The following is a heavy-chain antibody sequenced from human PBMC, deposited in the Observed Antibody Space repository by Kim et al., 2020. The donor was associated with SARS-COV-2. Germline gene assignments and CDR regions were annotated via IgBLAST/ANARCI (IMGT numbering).Heavy chain of an antibody. V-gene: IGHV3-30*01. D-gene: IGHD3-10*01. CDR3: ERDRLYGTGLDY. J-gene: IGHJ4*02. Sequence: YQADFVRGRFTMSRDNNRNTLYLQMNSVGAEDTAVYYCERDRLYGTGLDYWGQGTLVTVSS.